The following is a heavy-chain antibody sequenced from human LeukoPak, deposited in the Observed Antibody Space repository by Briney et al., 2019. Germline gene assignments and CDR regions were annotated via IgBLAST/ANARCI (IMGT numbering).Heavy chain of an antibody. CDR3: TRRAGTDSNGAFDI. V-gene: IGHV4-4*02. Sequence: SGTLSLTCAVSGGSISSSIWWTWVRQPPGKGLEWIGEIYHSGSTNYNPSLKSRLTISVDKSKNQFSLNLSSVTAADTAVYYCTRRAGTDSNGAFDIWGQGTVVTVSS. CDR2: IYHSGST. D-gene: IGHD6-19*01. J-gene: IGHJ3*02. CDR1: GGSISSSIW.